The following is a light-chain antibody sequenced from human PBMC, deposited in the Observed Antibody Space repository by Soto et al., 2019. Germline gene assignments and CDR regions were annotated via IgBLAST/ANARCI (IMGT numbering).Light chain of an antibody. V-gene: IGKV1-5*03. CDR2: KAS. Sequence: DIQMTQSPSILSASVGDRVTITCRASQSISSYLAWYQQKPGKAPKLLIYKASSLESGVPSRFSGSGSGTEFTLTISSLQPDDFATYYCQQYISYLYTFGQGTKLEMK. CDR1: QSISSY. J-gene: IGKJ2*01. CDR3: QQYISYLYT.